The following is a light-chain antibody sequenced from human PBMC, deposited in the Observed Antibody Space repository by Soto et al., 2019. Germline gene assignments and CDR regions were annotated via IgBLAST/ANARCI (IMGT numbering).Light chain of an antibody. Sequence: QTVVTQESSFSVSPGGTVTLTCGLISGSVSTANNPNWYQQTPGQAPRTLIYSTSTRSSGVPDRFSGSILGNKAALTITGAQAYDESYYDCGLIMGNGINVFRTGTELPVL. CDR3: GLIMGNGINV. J-gene: IGLJ1*01. V-gene: IGLV8-61*01. CDR1: SGSVSTANN. CDR2: STS.